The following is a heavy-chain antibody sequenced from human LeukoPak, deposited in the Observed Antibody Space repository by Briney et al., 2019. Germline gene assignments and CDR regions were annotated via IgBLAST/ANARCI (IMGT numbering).Heavy chain of an antibody. Sequence: ASVKVSCKAPRYTFTGYFMHWVRQAPGQGLEWMGWINPNNGDTNYAQTFQGRVTMTRDTSISTAYMELSNLRSDDTAMFYCARDLYGSGSSNWYDPWGQGTLVTVSS. CDR3: ARDLYGSGSSNWYDP. CDR2: INPNNGDT. D-gene: IGHD3-10*01. CDR1: RYTFTGYF. V-gene: IGHV1-2*02. J-gene: IGHJ5*02.